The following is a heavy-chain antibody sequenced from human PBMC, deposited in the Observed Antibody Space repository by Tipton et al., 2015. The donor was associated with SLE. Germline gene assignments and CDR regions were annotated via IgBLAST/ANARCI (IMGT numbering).Heavy chain of an antibody. CDR2: IEQDGSEK. CDR3: ARVSPGIFGAVINWYPDL. CDR1: GFTFSSYW. J-gene: IGHJ2*01. Sequence: SLRLSCAASGFTFSSYWMNWVRQAPGKGLEWVADIEQDGSEKYYVDAVKGRFIISRDNAKNSLYLQMNSLRVEDTAVYYCARVSPGIFGAVINWYPDLWGRGALVTVSS. D-gene: IGHD3-3*01. V-gene: IGHV3-7*01.